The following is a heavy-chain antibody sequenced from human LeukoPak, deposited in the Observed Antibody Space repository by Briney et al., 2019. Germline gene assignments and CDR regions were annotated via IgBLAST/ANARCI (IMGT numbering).Heavy chain of an antibody. J-gene: IGHJ4*02. D-gene: IGHD3-22*01. CDR3: AKRYYQDSSGYLGSIDY. CDR2: ISGSGGST. Sequence: GGSLRLSCAASGFTFSGYAMNWVRRAPGKGLEWVSAISGSGGSTYYADSVKGRFTISRDNSKNTLYLQMNSLRAEDTAVYFCAKRYYQDSSGYLGSIDYWGQGTLVTVSS. CDR1: GFTFSGYA. V-gene: IGHV3-23*01.